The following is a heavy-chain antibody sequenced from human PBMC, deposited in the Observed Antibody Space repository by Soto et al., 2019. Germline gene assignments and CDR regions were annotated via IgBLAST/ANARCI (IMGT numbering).Heavy chain of an antibody. CDR1: GFPFSTYW. V-gene: IGHV3-74*03. CDR3: AKDQGSSWYEIDY. J-gene: IGHJ4*02. D-gene: IGHD6-13*01. Sequence: GGSLRLACAASGFPFSTYWMHWVSQAPGKGLVWVSRIDPFGRATKYADSVEGRFTISRDNSKNTLYLQMNSLRAEDTAVYYCAKDQGSSWYEIDYWGQGTLVTVSS. CDR2: IDPFGRAT.